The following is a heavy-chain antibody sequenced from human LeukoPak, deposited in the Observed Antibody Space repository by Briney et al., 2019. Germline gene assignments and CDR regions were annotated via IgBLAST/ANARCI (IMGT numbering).Heavy chain of an antibody. Sequence: GESLKISCKGSGYLFTSYWIAWVRQMPGKGLEWMGIIYPADSDTRYSPSFQGQVTISADKSISTAFLRWTSLKASDTAIYYCARGRGTGSPIGPRYFDLWGRGTLGTVSS. CDR1: GYLFTSYW. D-gene: IGHD3-10*01. CDR2: IYPADSDT. V-gene: IGHV5-51*01. CDR3: ARGRGTGSPIGPRYFDL. J-gene: IGHJ2*01.